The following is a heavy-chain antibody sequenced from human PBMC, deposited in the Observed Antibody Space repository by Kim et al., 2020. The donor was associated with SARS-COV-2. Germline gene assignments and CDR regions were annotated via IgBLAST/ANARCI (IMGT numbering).Heavy chain of an antibody. Sequence: GESLKISCEASGYSFTSSWIGWVRQMPGKGLEWMGIIYPGDSEIRYSPSLRGQVTISADRSTTTAYLQWNSLKASDTAMYDCARLWRVSKYNTSGGMDVWGQGTAVSVSS. CDR3: ARLWRVSKYNTSGGMDV. CDR2: IYPGDSEI. D-gene: IGHD1-1*01. CDR1: GYSFTSSW. J-gene: IGHJ6*01. V-gene: IGHV5-51*01.